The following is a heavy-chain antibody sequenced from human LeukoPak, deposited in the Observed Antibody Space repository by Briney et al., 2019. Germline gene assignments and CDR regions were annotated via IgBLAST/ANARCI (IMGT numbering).Heavy chain of an antibody. CDR2: ITSGSSYI. D-gene: IGHD3-10*01. J-gene: IGHJ6*03. CDR3: ARESPTYYYGSGSLLWAWYYYYYMDV. Sequence: GGSLRLSCAASGFSFSTYNMNWVRQAPGQRLEWVSSITSGSSYIYYADSVKGRFTISRDNAKSSLYLQMNSLRAEDTAVYYCARESPTYYYGSGSLLWAWYYYYYMDVWGKGTTVTISS. CDR1: GFSFSTYN. V-gene: IGHV3-21*01.